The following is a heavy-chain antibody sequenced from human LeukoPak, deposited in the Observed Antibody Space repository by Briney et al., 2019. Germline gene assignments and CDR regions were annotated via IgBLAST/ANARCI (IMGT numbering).Heavy chain of an antibody. CDR3: ARGEMATIPLMGY. CDR2: ISYDGSNK. J-gene: IGHJ4*02. Sequence: PGGSLRLSCAASGFTFSSYAMHWVRQAPGKGLEWVAVISYDGSNKYYADSVKGRFTISRDNSKNTLYLQMNSLRAEDTAVYYCARGEMATIPLMGYWGQGTLVTVSS. CDR1: GFTFSSYA. D-gene: IGHD5-24*01. V-gene: IGHV3-30-3*01.